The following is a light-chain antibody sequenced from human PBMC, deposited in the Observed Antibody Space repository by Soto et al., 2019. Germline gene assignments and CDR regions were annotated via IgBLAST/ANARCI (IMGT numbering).Light chain of an antibody. V-gene: IGKV3-20*01. J-gene: IGKJ2*01. Sequence: EIVLAQSPGTLSLSPGERATLSCRASQSVNSSYLSWYQQKPGQAPRFLMYRASSRATGIPDRFSGSGSGTDFTLTISSLEPEDFGVYYCQQYGTSPGTFGQGTKLEIK. CDR2: RAS. CDR1: QSVNSSY. CDR3: QQYGTSPGT.